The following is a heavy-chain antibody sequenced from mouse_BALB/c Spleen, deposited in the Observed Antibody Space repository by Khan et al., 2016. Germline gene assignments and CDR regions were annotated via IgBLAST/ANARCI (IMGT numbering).Heavy chain of an antibody. Sequence: EVELVESGGGLVKPGGSLKLSCAASGFTFSSYAMSWVRQTPEKRLEWVASISSGGSTYYPDSVKGRFTISRDNARNILNLQMSSLRSEDTAMYYCAREDYGNDGGYFDYWGQGTTLTVAS. D-gene: IGHD2-2*01. CDR1: GFTFSSYA. V-gene: IGHV5-6-5*01. J-gene: IGHJ2*01. CDR3: AREDYGNDGGYFDY. CDR2: ISSGGST.